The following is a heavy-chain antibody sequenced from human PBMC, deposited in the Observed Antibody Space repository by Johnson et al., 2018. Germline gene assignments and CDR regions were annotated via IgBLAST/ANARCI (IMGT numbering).Heavy chain of an antibody. D-gene: IGHD3-22*01. CDR3: ARSYYDSSGYELLCAFDA. CDR2: ISYDGINE. J-gene: IGHJ3*01. Sequence: VQLVESGGGVVQPGRSLRLSCAASGFTFSSCGMHWVRQAPGKGLEWVAVISYDGINEYYAESVKGRFTISRDNSKNTLSLQMYSLRAEDTGVYYCARSYYDSSGYELLCAFDAWGQGTMVTVSS. V-gene: IGHV3-30*03. CDR1: GFTFSSCG.